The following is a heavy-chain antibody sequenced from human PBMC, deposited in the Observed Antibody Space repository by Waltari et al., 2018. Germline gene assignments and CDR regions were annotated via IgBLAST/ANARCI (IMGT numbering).Heavy chain of an antibody. CDR1: GYIFNSNY. D-gene: IGHD3-16*01. V-gene: IGHV1-46*02. J-gene: IGHJ4*02. CDR3: ARRSLLRFLDY. CDR2: CFPSDGGT. Sequence: QVKLVQSGAEVKKPGASVKISCQTSGYIFNSNYIHCVRQAPGQGLQWMGVCFPSDGGTIYAQKFQGRVNMASATSTSTVYMELTSLGSEDTAVYYCARRSLLRFLDYWGQGTLVTVSS.